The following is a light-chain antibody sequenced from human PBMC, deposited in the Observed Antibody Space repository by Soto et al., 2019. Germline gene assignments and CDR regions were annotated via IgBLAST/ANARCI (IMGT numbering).Light chain of an antibody. J-gene: IGLJ1*01. V-gene: IGLV3-21*02. CDR1: NIGSKS. CDR2: DDS. Sequence: SYELAQPPSVSLAAGQTARITCGGNNIGSKSVHWYQQKPGQAPVLVVYDDSDRPSGIPDRFSGSNSGNTATLTISRVEAGDEADYYCQVWDSSSDHYVFGSGTKVTVL. CDR3: QVWDSSSDHYV.